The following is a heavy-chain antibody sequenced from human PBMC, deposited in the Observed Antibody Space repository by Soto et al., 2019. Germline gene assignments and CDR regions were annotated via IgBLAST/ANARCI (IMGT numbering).Heavy chain of an antibody. CDR3: ARDAPPDDY. V-gene: IGHV3-33*01. CDR1: GFNFSIHG. CDR2: IWNDGSNK. J-gene: IGHJ4*02. Sequence: GGSMRLSCAASGFNFSIHGMHWVRQAPGKGLEWVAVIWNDGSNKYYGDSVKGRFTISRDISKNTLYLHMNSLRAEDTAVYYCARDAPPDDYWGQGTLVTVSS.